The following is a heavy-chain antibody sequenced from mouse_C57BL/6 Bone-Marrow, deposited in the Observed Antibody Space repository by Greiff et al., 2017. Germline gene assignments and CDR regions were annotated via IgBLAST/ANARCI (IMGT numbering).Heavy chain of an antibody. D-gene: IGHD2-3*01. CDR2: IYPGSGST. Sequence: QVQLQQPGAELVKPGASVKMSCKASGYTFTSYWITWVKQRPGQGLEWIGDIYPGSGSTNYNEKFKGKATLTVDTSSSTAYMQLRSLTSEDSAVYYCARNEGYLAWFAYWGQGTLVTVSA. CDR1: GYTFTSYW. V-gene: IGHV1-55*01. J-gene: IGHJ3*01. CDR3: ARNEGYLAWFAY.